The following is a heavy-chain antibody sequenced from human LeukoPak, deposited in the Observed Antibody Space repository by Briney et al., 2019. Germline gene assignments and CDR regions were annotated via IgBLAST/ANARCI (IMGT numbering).Heavy chain of an antibody. CDR3: ATVTPRLRSRHDAFDI. J-gene: IGHJ3*02. CDR1: GYTLTELS. V-gene: IGHV1-24*01. Sequence: GASVKGSCKVSGYTLTELSMHWVRQAPGKRLEWMGGFDPEDGETIYAQKFQGRVTMTEDTSTDTAYMELSSLRSEDTAVYYCATVTPRLRSRHDAFDIWGQGTMVTVSS. CDR2: FDPEDGET.